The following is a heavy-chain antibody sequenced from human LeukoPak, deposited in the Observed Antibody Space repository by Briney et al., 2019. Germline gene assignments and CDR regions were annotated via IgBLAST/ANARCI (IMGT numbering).Heavy chain of an antibody. V-gene: IGHV3-30*18. J-gene: IGHJ4*02. CDR2: ISYDGSNK. Sequence: PGRSLRLSCAASGFTFSSYGMHWVRQAPGKGLEWVAVISYDGSNKYYADSVKGRFTISRDNSKNTLYLQMNSLRAEDTAVYYCAKDQVPQASDDYVRGSYRHPFDYWGQGTLVTVSS. D-gene: IGHD3-16*02. CDR1: GFTFSSYG. CDR3: AKDQVPQASDDYVRGSYRHPFDY.